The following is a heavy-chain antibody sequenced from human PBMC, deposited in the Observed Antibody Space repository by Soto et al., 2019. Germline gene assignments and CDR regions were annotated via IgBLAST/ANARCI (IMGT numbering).Heavy chain of an antibody. CDR3: ARDLAFGGYCSSTSCSRVNYGMDV. V-gene: IGHV3-33*01. Sequence: GGSLRLSCAASGFTFSSYGMHWVRQAPGKGLEWVAVIWYDGSNKYYADSVKGRFTISRDNSKNTLYLQMNSLRAEDTAVYYCARDLAFGGYCSSTSCSRVNYGMDVWGQGTTVTVS. D-gene: IGHD2-2*01. CDR2: IWYDGSNK. J-gene: IGHJ6*02. CDR1: GFTFSSYG.